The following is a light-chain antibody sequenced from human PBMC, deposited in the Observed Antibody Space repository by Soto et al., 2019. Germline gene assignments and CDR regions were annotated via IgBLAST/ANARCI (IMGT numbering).Light chain of an antibody. V-gene: IGKV1-39*01. CDR3: QQSYNIPRAT. Sequence: DIQMTQSPSSLSASVGDRVTITCRASQSISIYLNWYQQKPGKAPKVLIYAASSLQSGVPPRFSGSGSGTDFTLTIGSLQPEDFATYFCQQSYNIPRATFGQGTKVEIK. J-gene: IGKJ1*01. CDR2: AAS. CDR1: QSISIY.